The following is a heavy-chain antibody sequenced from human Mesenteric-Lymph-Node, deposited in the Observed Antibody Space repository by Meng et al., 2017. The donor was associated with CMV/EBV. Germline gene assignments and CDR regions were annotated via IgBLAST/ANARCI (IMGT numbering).Heavy chain of an antibody. D-gene: IGHD6-13*01. CDR1: GGSISSSGYY. V-gene: IGHV4-39*07. CDR2: IYYSGST. Sequence: SETLSLTCIVSGGSISSSGYYWGWIRQPPGKGLEWIGGIYYSGSTYYNPSLKSRVTMTRDTSTSTVYMELSSLRSEDTAVYYCARGISAAATVLFWFDPWGQGTLVTVSS. CDR3: ARGISAAATVLFWFDP. J-gene: IGHJ5*02.